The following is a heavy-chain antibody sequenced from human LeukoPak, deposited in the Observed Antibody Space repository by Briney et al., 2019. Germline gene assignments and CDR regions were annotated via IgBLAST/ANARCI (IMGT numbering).Heavy chain of an antibody. J-gene: IGHJ4*02. D-gene: IGHD3-22*01. CDR2: ISAYNGNT. CDR1: GYTFTSYG. CDR3: AGRARYYDSSGVFDY. V-gene: IGHV1-18*01. Sequence: VASVKVSCKASGYTFTSYGISWVRQAPGQGLEWMGWISAYNGNTNYAQKLQGRVTMTTDTSTSTAYMELRSLRSDDTAVYYCAGRARYYDSSGVFDYWGQGTLVTVSS.